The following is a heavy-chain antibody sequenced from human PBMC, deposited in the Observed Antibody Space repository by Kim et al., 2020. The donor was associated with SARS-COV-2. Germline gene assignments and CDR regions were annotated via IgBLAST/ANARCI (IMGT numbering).Heavy chain of an antibody. CDR1: GGSFSGYY. D-gene: IGHD3-22*01. V-gene: IGHV4-34*01. CDR3: ARGGNYYDSSGYYYVKYF. Sequence: SETLSLTCAVYGGSFSGYYWTWIRQPPGKGLEWIGEINNSGSTNYNPSLKSRVTISVNTSKNQFSLKLSSVTAADTAVYYCARGGNYYDSSGYYYVKYF. CDR2: INNSGST. J-gene: IGHJ1*01.